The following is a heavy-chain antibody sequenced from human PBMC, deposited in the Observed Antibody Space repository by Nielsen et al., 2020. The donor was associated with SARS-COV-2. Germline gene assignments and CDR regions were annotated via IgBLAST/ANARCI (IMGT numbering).Heavy chain of an antibody. CDR1: GGSISSSSYY. V-gene: IGHV4-39*07. D-gene: IGHD2-2*01. CDR2: IFYTGST. CDR3: ARDIVGPGFDY. J-gene: IGHJ4*02. Sequence: SETLSLTCTVSGGSISSSSYYWGWIRQPPGKGLEWIGSIFYTGSTYYNPSLKSRVTISVDTSKNQFSLKLTSVAAADTAVYYCARDIVGPGFDYWGQGTLVTVSS.